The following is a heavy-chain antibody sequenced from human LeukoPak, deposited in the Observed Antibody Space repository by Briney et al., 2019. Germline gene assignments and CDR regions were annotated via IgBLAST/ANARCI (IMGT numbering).Heavy chain of an antibody. Sequence: ASVKVSCKVSGYTLTELSMHWVRQAPGKGLEWMGGFDPEDGETIYAQKFQGRVTMTEDTSTDTAYMELSSLRSEDTAVYYCARDRVPYYYDSSGSPGWFDPWGQGTLVTVSS. J-gene: IGHJ5*02. CDR1: GYTLTELS. CDR3: ARDRVPYYYDSSGSPGWFDP. CDR2: FDPEDGET. D-gene: IGHD3-22*01. V-gene: IGHV1-24*01.